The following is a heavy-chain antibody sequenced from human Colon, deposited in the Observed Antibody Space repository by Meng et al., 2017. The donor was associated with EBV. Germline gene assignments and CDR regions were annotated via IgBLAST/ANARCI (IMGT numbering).Heavy chain of an antibody. CDR2: TYYRSKWHN. J-gene: IGHJ4*02. D-gene: IGHD1/OR15-1a*01. V-gene: IGHV6-1*01. CDR1: GDSVSSTGAA. CDR3: ARDYGTSRPFEY. Sequence: VPLPQSGPVLVKPPQTRSRNCSISGDSVSSTGAAWNWIRQSPSRGLEWLGRTYYRSKWHNDYAVSVKGRIAINPDTSKNQFFLQLNSVTPEDTAVYYCARDYGTSRPFEYWGQGILVTVSS.